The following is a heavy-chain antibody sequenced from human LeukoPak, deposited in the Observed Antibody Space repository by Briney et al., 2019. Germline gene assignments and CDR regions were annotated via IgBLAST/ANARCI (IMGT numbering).Heavy chain of an antibody. CDR3: ARGGYYGSGNDFRFDP. CDR2: INHSGST. V-gene: IGHV4-34*01. D-gene: IGHD3-10*01. Sequence: PSETLSLTCAVYGGSFSGYYWSWIRQPPGKGLEWIGEINHSGSTNYNPSLKSRVTISVDTSKNQFSLKLTSVTAADTAVYFCARGGYYGSGNDFRFDPWGQGTLVTVSS. J-gene: IGHJ5*02. CDR1: GGSFSGYY.